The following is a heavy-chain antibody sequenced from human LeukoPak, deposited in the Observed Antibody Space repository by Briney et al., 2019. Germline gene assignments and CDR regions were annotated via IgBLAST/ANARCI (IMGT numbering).Heavy chain of an antibody. CDR3: AKFYDSSGIGPDAFDI. CDR2: IWYDGSNK. D-gene: IGHD3-22*01. Sequence: GGSLRLSCAASGFTFSSYGMHWVRQAPGKGLEWVAVIWYDGSNKYYADSVKGRFTISRDNSKNTLYLQMNSLRAGDTAVYYCAKFYDSSGIGPDAFDIWGQGTMVTVSS. J-gene: IGHJ3*02. V-gene: IGHV3-30*02. CDR1: GFTFSSYG.